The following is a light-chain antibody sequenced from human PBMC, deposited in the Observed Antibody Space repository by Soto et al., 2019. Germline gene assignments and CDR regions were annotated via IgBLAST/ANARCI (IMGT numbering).Light chain of an antibody. CDR3: QHSDNLPLT. Sequence: DIQMTQSPSSLSASVGDRVTITCQASQDISNYLNWYQQKPGKAPKLLIYYASNLKTGVSSRFSGCGSGTHFTFIITSXQSEDVASYYCQHSDNLPLTFGGGTKVDIK. V-gene: IGKV1-33*01. CDR1: QDISNY. J-gene: IGKJ4*01. CDR2: YAS.